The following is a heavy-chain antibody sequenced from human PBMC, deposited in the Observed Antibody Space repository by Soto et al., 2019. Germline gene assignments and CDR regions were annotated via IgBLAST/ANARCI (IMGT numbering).Heavy chain of an antibody. CDR3: AKDLYDSSGKLDY. CDR2: ISYDGSNK. J-gene: IGHJ4*02. CDR1: GFTFSSYA. Sequence: PGGSLRLSCAASGFTFSSYAMHWVRQAPGKGLEWVAVISYDGSNKYYADSVKGRFTISRDNSKNTLYLQMNSLRAEDTAVYYCAKDLYDSSGKLDYWGQGTLVTVSS. D-gene: IGHD3-22*01. V-gene: IGHV3-30-3*01.